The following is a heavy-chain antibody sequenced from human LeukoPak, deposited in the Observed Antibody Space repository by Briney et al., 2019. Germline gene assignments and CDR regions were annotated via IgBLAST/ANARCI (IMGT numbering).Heavy chain of an antibody. CDR1: RFTFSSYS. CDR3: ARDRTVNFWSGFSAFDI. CDR2: ISSSSSYI. J-gene: IGHJ3*02. D-gene: IGHD3-3*01. V-gene: IGHV3-21*01. Sequence: GGSLRLSCAASRFTFSSYSMNWVRQAPGKGLEWVSSISSSSSYIYYADSVKGRFTISRDNAKNSLYLQMNSLRAEDTAVYYCARDRTVNFWSGFSAFDIWGQGTMVTVSS.